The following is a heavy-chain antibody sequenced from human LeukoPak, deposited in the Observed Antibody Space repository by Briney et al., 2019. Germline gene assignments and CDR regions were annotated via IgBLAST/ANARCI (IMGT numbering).Heavy chain of an antibody. J-gene: IGHJ4*02. CDR1: GFTFSSYA. V-gene: IGHV3-23*01. D-gene: IGHD2-15*01. CDR2: ISGSGGST. Sequence: GGSLRLSCAASGFTFSSYAMSWVRQAPGKGLEWVSAISGSGGSTYYADSVKGRFTISRDNSKNTLYLQMNSLRAEDTAVYYCAKEKNRYCSGGSCYSFDYWGQGTPVTVSS. CDR3: AKEKNRYCSGGSCYSFDY.